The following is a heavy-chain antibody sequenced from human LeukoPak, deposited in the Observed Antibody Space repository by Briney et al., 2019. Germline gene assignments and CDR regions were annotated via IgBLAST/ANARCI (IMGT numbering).Heavy chain of an antibody. J-gene: IGHJ6*03. CDR1: GYTFTGYY. Sequence: ASVKVSCKASGYTFTGYYMHWVRQAPGQGLEWMGWINPNSGGTNYAQKFQGRVTMTRDTSISTAYMELSRLRSDDTAVYYYATGGPGYCSSTSCYTLGLYYYYYMDVWGKGTTVTVSS. CDR3: ATGGPGYCSSTSCYTLGLYYYYYMDV. D-gene: IGHD2-2*02. CDR2: INPNSGGT. V-gene: IGHV1-2*02.